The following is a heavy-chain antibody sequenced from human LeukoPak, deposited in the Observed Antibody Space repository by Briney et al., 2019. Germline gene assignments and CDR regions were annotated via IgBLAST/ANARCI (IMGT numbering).Heavy chain of an antibody. CDR3: ARLGSSWDFFDF. CDR2: IKQDAGEI. Sequence: PGGSLRLSCVASGSTLSNYWMHWVRQAPGKGLEWVANIKQDAGEIRYVDSVKGRFTISRDNAKNSVYLQMSSLRAEDTGIYYCARLGSSWDFFDFWGQGTLVTVS. D-gene: IGHD6-13*01. V-gene: IGHV3-7*01. CDR1: GSTLSNYW. J-gene: IGHJ4*02.